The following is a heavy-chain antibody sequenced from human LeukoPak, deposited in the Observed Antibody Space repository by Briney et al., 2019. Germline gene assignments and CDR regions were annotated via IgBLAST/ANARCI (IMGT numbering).Heavy chain of an antibody. CDR2: MNPNSGNT. J-gene: IGHJ4*02. CDR3: ARGYSYGPASY. Sequence: ASVEVSCKASGYTFTSYDINCVRQATGQGLEWMGRMNPNSGNTGYAQKFQGRVTMTRNTSISTAYMELSSLRSEDTAVYYCARGYSYGPASYWGQGTLVTVSS. V-gene: IGHV1-8*01. D-gene: IGHD5-18*01. CDR1: GYTFTSYD.